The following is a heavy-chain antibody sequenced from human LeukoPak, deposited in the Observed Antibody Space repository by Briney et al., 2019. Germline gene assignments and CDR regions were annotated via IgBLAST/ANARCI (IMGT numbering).Heavy chain of an antibody. CDR3: ARGTRSSGWFNDGVYYYGMDV. J-gene: IGHJ6*02. CDR2: IYTSGST. Sequence: SETLSLTCTVSGGSISSGSYYWSWIRQPAGKGLEWIGRIYTSGSTNYNPSLKSRVTISVDTSKNQFSLKLSSVTAADTAVYYCARGTRSSGWFNDGVYYYGMDVWGQGTTVTVSS. D-gene: IGHD6-19*01. V-gene: IGHV4-61*02. CDR1: GGSISSGSYY.